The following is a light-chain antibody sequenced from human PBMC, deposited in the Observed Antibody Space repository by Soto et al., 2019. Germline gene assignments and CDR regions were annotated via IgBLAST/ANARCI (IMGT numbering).Light chain of an antibody. CDR3: VAWDDSLKGPV. V-gene: IGLV2-11*01. Sequence: QSVLTQPRSVSGSPGQSVTISCTGTSNNVGDYKYVSWYQQHPGEAPKVMIYDVSKRPSGVPDRFSGSKSGKTASMTISGLQAEDEADYYCVAWDDSLKGPVFGGGTKLTVL. J-gene: IGLJ3*02. CDR1: SNNVGDYKY. CDR2: DVS.